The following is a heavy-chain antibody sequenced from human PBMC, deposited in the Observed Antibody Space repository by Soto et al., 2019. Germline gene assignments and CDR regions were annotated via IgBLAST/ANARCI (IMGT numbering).Heavy chain of an antibody. CDR1: GGTFSSYS. CDR2: IIPIFGTA. V-gene: IGHV1-69*01. D-gene: IGHD1-26*01. J-gene: IGHJ4*02. CDR3: ARYCGRHSGGIDY. Sequence: QVQLVQSGAEVKKPGSSVKVSCKASGGTFSSYSINWVRQAPGQGLEWMGEIIPIFGTANYAQTFQGRVTITADESTSTAYMELSSLRSEDTAVSYCARYCGRHSGGIDYWGPGTLVTVSS.